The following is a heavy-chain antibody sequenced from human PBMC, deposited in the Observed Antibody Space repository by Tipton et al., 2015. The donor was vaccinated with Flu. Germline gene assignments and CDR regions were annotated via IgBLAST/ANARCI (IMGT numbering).Heavy chain of an antibody. CDR1: GFTFSAYW. Sequence: SLRLSCAASGFTFSAYWMSWVRQAPGKGLEWAANIKQDGSEVRYLDSVKGRFTCSKDNAKNSLFLQMNSLRVEDTAVYFCARLLAYRVDNFWSGYQVYWGQGALVSVSS. CDR3: ARLLAYRVDNFWSGYQVY. V-gene: IGHV3-7*01. D-gene: IGHD3-3*01. CDR2: IKQDGSEV. J-gene: IGHJ4*02.